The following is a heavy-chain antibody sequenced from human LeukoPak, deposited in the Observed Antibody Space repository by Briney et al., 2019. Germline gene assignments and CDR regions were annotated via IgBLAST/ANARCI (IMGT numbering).Heavy chain of an antibody. D-gene: IGHD3/OR15-3a*01. Sequence: GGSLRLSCAASGFTFSSYAMSWVRQAPGKGLEWVSAITGSGDRIYYADSVKGRFTISRDNSKNTLYLQMNTLRAEDRAVYYCAKHFCTGLDCSLFDSWGQGTLVTVSS. V-gene: IGHV3-23*01. CDR1: GFTFSSYA. J-gene: IGHJ4*02. CDR2: ITGSGDRI. CDR3: AKHFCTGLDCSLFDS.